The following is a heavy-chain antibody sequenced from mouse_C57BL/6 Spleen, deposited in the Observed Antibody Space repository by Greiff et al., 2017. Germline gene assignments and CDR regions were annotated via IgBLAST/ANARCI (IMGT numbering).Heavy chain of an antibody. CDR1: GYTFTSYW. CDR3: ARVPYYYGSFFDY. J-gene: IGHJ2*01. Sequence: VQLQQPGAELVKPGASVKMSCKASGYTFTSYWITWVKQRPGQGLEWIGDIYPGSGSTNYNEKFKSKATLTVDTSSSTAYMQLSSLTSEDSAVYYCARVPYYYGSFFDYWGQGTTLTVSS. V-gene: IGHV1-55*01. D-gene: IGHD1-1*01. CDR2: IYPGSGST.